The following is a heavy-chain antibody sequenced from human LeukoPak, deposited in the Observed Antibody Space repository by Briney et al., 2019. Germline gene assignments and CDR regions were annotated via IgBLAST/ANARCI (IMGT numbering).Heavy chain of an antibody. V-gene: IGHV3-7*02. J-gene: IGHJ4*02. CDR2: ITRDGSEK. CDR1: GLIFSTYW. D-gene: IGHD6-19*01. CDR3: ARLRGSSGWYYFDS. Sequence: QTGGSLRLSCEVSGLIFSTYWMTWVRQAPGKGLEWVATITRDGSEKYYMDSVKGRFTISRDNAKDSLCLQMNSLRAEDTAVYYCARLRGSSGWYYFDSWGQGTLVTVSS.